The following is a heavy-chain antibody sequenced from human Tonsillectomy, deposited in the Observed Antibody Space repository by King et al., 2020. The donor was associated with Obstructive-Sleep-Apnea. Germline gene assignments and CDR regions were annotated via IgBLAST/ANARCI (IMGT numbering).Heavy chain of an antibody. Sequence: VQLVESGAEVKKPGASVKVSCKASGYTFTSYGISWVRQAPGQGLEWMGWISAYNGNTNYAQKLQGRVTMTTDTSTSTAYMELRSLRSDDTAVYYCARGRVARYGDYDNDAFDIWGQGTMVTVSS. D-gene: IGHD4-17*01. CDR1: GYTFTSYG. V-gene: IGHV1-18*01. J-gene: IGHJ3*02. CDR3: ARGRVARYGDYDNDAFDI. CDR2: ISAYNGNT.